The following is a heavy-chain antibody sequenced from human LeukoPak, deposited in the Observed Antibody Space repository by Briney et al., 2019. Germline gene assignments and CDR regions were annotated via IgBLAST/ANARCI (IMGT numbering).Heavy chain of an antibody. Sequence: GGSLRLSCVASGFIFRNYWMSWVRQAPGKGLEWVANINHDGGDKNYVDSVKGRFTISRDNAKSSLYLQMNSLRVEDTAVYYCTITGGPTVAAFDLWGQGILVTVSS. D-gene: IGHD4-23*01. V-gene: IGHV3-7*02. CDR2: INHDGGDK. CDR3: TITGGPTVAAFDL. CDR1: GFIFRNYW. J-gene: IGHJ4*02.